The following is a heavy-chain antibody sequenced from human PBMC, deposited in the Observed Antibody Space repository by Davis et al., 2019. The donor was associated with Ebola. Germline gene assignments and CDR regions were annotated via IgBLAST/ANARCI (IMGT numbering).Heavy chain of an antibody. CDR1: GFTFDDYA. J-gene: IGHJ5*02. Sequence: GGSLRLSCTASGFTFDDYAMHWVRQAPGKGLEWVSGLTWNSGNIRYADSVKGRFTISRDNAKNSLYLQMNSLRAEDTAVYYCARDDQGWFRELSTNWFDPWGQGTLVTVSS. V-gene: IGHV3-9*01. CDR2: LTWNSGNI. CDR3: ARDDQGWFRELSTNWFDP. D-gene: IGHD3-10*01.